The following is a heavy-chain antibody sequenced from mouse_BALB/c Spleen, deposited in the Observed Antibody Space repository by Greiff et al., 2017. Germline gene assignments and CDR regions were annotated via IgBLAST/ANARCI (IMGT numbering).Heavy chain of an antibody. CDR1: GYSITSDYA. CDR2: ISYSGST. J-gene: IGHJ1*01. D-gene: IGHD2-1*01. V-gene: IGHV3-2*02. CDR3: ARGGNYGGYFDV. Sequence: VQLQQSGPGLVKPSQSLSLTCTVTGYSITSDYAWNWIRQFPGNKLEWMGYISYSGSTSYNPSLKSRISITRDTSKNQFFLQLNSVTTEDTATYYCARGGNYGGYFDVWGAGTTVTVSS.